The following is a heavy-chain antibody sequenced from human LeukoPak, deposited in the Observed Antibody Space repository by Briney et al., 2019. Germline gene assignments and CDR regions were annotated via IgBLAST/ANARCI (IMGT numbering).Heavy chain of an antibody. Sequence: PGGSLRLSCAASGFTFSSYGMSWVRQAPGKGLEWVSAISGSGGSTYYADSVKGRFTISRDNSKNTLYLQMNSLRAEDTAVYYCAKGCQDLITMARAGGSGDDAFDIWGQGTMVTVSS. D-gene: IGHD3-10*01. CDR3: AKGCQDLITMARAGGSGDDAFDI. CDR1: GFTFSSYG. J-gene: IGHJ3*02. V-gene: IGHV3-23*01. CDR2: ISGSGGST.